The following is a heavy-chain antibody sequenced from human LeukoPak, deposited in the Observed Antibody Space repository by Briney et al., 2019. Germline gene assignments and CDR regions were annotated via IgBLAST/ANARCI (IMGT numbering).Heavy chain of an antibody. Sequence: PGGSLRLSCAASGFTFSSYSMNWVRQAPGKGLEWVSYISSSSSTIYYADSVKGRFTISRDNAKNSLYLQMNSLRAEDTAVYYCARRAGAYSHPYDYWGQGTLVTASS. D-gene: IGHD4/OR15-4a*01. J-gene: IGHJ4*02. CDR2: ISSSSSTI. CDR3: ARRAGAYSHPYDY. V-gene: IGHV3-48*01. CDR1: GFTFSSYS.